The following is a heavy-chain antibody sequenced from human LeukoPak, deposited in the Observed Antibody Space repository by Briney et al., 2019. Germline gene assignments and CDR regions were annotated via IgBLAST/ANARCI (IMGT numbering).Heavy chain of an antibody. J-gene: IGHJ5*02. D-gene: IGHD2-21*02. V-gene: IGHV1-18*01. CDR1: GYTFTSYG. Sequence: GASVKVSCKASGYTFTSYGISWVRQAPGQGLEWMGWISAYNGNTNYAQKLQGRVTMTTDTSTSTAYMELRSLRSDDTAVYYCARAHIVVVTFSLGVNWFDPWGQGTLVTVSS. CDR3: ARAHIVVVTFSLGVNWFDP. CDR2: ISAYNGNT.